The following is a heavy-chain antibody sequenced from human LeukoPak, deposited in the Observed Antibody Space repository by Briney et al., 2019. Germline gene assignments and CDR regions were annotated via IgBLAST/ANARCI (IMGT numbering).Heavy chain of an antibody. Sequence: ASVKVSCKASGYTFTSYGISWVRQAPGQGLEWMGWISAYNGNTNYAQKLQGRVTMTTDTSKSTAYMELRSLRYDDTAVYYCARGITMVRNHKGGAFDIWGQGTMVTVSS. CDR2: ISAYNGNT. CDR3: ARGITMVRNHKGGAFDI. CDR1: GYTFTSYG. V-gene: IGHV1-18*01. J-gene: IGHJ3*02. D-gene: IGHD3-10*01.